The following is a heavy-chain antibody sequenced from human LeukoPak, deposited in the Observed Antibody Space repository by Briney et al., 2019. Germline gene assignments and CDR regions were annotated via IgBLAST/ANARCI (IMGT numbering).Heavy chain of an antibody. D-gene: IGHD3-9*01. CDR3: ARGEILTGYYRYGMDV. CDR1: GGSISSYY. Sequence: SGTLSLTCTVSGGSISSYYWSWIRQPPGKGLEWIGYIYYSGSTNYNPSLKSRVTISVDTSKNQFSLKLSSVTAADTAVYYCARGEILTGYYRYGMDVWGQGTTVTVSS. V-gene: IGHV4-59*01. J-gene: IGHJ6*02. CDR2: IYYSGST.